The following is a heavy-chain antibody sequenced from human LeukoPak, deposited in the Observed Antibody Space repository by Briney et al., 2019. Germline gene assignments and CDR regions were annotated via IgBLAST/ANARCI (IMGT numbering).Heavy chain of an antibody. D-gene: IGHD6-6*01. V-gene: IGHV4-4*07. CDR2: MYTSGSS. CDR3: ARDLEQLVPGGLA. J-gene: IGHJ5*02. Sequence: SETLSLTCTVSGDSISRSYYWSWIRQPAGKGLEWIGRMYTSGSSNYNASLKSRVTMSVDTSKNQFSLKLSSVTDADTAVYYRARDLEQLVPGGLAWGQGTLVTVSS. CDR1: GDSISRSYY.